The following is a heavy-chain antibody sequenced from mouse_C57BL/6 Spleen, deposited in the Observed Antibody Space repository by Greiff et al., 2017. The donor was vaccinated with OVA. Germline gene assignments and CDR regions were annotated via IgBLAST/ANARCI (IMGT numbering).Heavy chain of an antibody. J-gene: IGHJ2*01. CDR2: ISSGSSTI. CDR1: GFTFSDYG. Sequence: EVHLVESGGGLVKPGGSLKLSCAASGFTFSDYGMHWVRQAPEKGLEWVAYISSGSSTIYYADTVKGRFTISRDNAKNTLFLQMTSLRSEDTAMYYCARGVLYYYGSSYYFDYWGQGTTLTVSS. V-gene: IGHV5-17*01. D-gene: IGHD1-1*01. CDR3: ARGVLYYYGSSYYFDY.